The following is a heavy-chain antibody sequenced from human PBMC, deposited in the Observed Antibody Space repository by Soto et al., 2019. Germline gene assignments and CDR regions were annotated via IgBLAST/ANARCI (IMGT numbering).Heavy chain of an antibody. CDR2: IFWDDDR. Sequence: SGPTLVNPTQTLTLTCSFSGFSLSTSGVAVGWIRQPPDKALEWLALIFWDDDRRYSPSLKSRLTITKDTSKNQVVLTPTNMAPVHTPTHYRANMLTGTGGHFDHWGKGTLVTVS. CDR3: ANMLTGTGGHFDH. D-gene: IGHD2-8*02. V-gene: IGHV2-5*02. CDR1: GFSLSTSGVA. J-gene: IGHJ4*02.